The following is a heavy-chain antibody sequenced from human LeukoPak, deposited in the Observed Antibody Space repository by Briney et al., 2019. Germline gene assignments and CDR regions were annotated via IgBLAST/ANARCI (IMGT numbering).Heavy chain of an antibody. V-gene: IGHV3-23*01. D-gene: IGHD1-20*01. Sequence: GGFLRLSCAASGFTFSSYAMSWVRQASGKGLEWGSAISGSGGSTYYADSVKGRFTISRDNSKNTLYLQMHSLRAEDTAVYYCAKVGFNWNQGYFDYWGQGTLVTVSS. CDR1: GFTFSSYA. CDR2: ISGSGGST. CDR3: AKVGFNWNQGYFDY. J-gene: IGHJ4*02.